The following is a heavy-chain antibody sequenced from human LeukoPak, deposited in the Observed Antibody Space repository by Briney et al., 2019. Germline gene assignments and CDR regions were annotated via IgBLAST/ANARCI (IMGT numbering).Heavy chain of an antibody. CDR1: GFPFSSYA. J-gene: IGHJ4*02. Sequence: GGSLRLSCAASGFPFSSYAMTWVRQAPGKGLEWVSAISGSGGSTYYAGSVKGRFTISRDNSKNTLYLQMNSLRAEDTAVYYCAKGRSSGWSSSFDYWGQGTLVTVSS. CDR2: ISGSGGST. D-gene: IGHD6-19*01. V-gene: IGHV3-23*01. CDR3: AKGRSSGWSSSFDY.